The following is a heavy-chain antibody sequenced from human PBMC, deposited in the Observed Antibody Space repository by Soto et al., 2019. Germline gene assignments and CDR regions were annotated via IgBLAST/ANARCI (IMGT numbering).Heavy chain of an antibody. D-gene: IGHD3-16*01. CDR2: IYSGGST. CDR3: AAYSHKGY. V-gene: IGHV3-66*01. J-gene: IGHJ4*02. CDR1: GFTVSNNY. Sequence: EEQLVESGGDLVQPGGSLRLSRVASGFTVSNNYMSWVRQAPGKGLEWVSLIYSGGSTYYADSVKGRFTISRDSSKNTLYLQMNSLRAEDTAMYYCAAYSHKGYWGQGTLVTVSS.